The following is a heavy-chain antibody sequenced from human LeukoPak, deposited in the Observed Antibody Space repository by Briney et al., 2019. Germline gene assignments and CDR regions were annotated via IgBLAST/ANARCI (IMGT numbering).Heavy chain of an antibody. Sequence: GGSLRLSCAASGFTFSSYSMNWVRHAPGKGLEWVSSISSSSSYIYYADSVKGRFTISRDNSKNTLYLQMNSLRAEDTAVYYCAKLGSTYYDFWSEDYFDYWGQGTLVTVSS. CDR1: GFTFSSYS. D-gene: IGHD3-3*01. J-gene: IGHJ4*02. CDR2: ISSSSSYI. V-gene: IGHV3-21*04. CDR3: AKLGSTYYDFWSEDYFDY.